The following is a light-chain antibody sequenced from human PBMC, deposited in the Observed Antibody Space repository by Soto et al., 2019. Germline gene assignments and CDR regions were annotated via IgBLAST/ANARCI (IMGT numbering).Light chain of an antibody. V-gene: IGKV1-5*03. J-gene: IGKJ1*01. CDR3: QQYSYYAT. Sequence: DIQTTQSPSTLSASVGDRVTITCRASQTISSWLAWYQQKPGKAPKLLIYKASTLESGVPSRFSGSGSGTDFTLTVTSLQPEDFATYYCQQYSYYATFGQGTKVEIK. CDR2: KAS. CDR1: QTISSW.